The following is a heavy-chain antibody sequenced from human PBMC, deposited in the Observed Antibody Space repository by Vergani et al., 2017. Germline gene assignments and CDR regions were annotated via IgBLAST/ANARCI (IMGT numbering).Heavy chain of an antibody. Sequence: EVQLLESGGGLVQPGGSLRLSCAASGFTFSSYAMSWVRQAPGKGLAWVSTISGSGGSTYYADSVKGRFTISRDNSKNTLYLQMNSLRAEDTAVYFCAKRPAAGIDSWGQGTLVTVSS. CDR2: ISGSGGST. CDR1: GFTFSSYA. D-gene: IGHD2-2*01. V-gene: IGHV3-23*01. CDR3: AKRPAAGIDS. J-gene: IGHJ4*02.